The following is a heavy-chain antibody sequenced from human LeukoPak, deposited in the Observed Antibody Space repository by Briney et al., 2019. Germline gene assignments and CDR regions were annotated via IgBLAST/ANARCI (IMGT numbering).Heavy chain of an antibody. V-gene: IGHV3-74*01. J-gene: IGHJ3*02. CDR2: INTDGSSP. CDR1: GFTFTSYW. Sequence: TGGSLRLSCAASGFTFTSYWMHWVRQAPGKGLVWVSRINTDGSSPSYADSVKGRFTISRDNAKNTLFLQMNSLRAEDTAVYYCARKMKTGDRVGTFDIWGQGTMVTVSS. D-gene: IGHD1-1*01. CDR3: ARKMKTGDRVGTFDI.